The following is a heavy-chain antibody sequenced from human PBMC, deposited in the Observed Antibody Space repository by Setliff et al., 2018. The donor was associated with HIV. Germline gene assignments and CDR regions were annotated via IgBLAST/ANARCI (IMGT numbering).Heavy chain of an antibody. J-gene: IGHJ4*02. Sequence: LSLTCTVSGYSISSGYYWGWIRQPPGKGLEWIGSIFYSGSANYNPSLTSPVTISVDTSKNQFSLKLRSVTAADTAVYWCAREDSSYHYFDSWGQGMLVTVSS. V-gene: IGHV4-38-2*02. CDR3: AREDSSYHYFDS. CDR2: IFYSGSA. D-gene: IGHD3-22*01. CDR1: GYSISSGYY.